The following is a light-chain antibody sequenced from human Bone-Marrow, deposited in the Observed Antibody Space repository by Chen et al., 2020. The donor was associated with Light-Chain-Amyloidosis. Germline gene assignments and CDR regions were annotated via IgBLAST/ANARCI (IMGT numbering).Light chain of an antibody. J-gene: IGLJ2*01. CDR2: RDT. CDR1: ELPTKY. CDR3: QSADSSGTYEVI. Sequence: SYELTQPPSVSVSPGQTARITSSGDELPTKYAYGYQQKPGQAAVLVIHRDTERPSGISERFSGSSSGTTATLTISGVQAEDEADYHCQSADSSGTYEVIFGGGTKLTVL. V-gene: IGLV3-25*03.